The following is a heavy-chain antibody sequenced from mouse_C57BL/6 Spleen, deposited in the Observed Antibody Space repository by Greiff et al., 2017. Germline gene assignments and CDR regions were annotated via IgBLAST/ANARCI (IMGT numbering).Heavy chain of an antibody. CDR3: ASRLYYDCDERLAY. Sequence: QVQLQQPGAELVRPGSSVKLSCKASGYTFTSYWMDWVKQRPGQGLEWIGNIYPSDSETNYNQKFKDKATLTVDKSSSTAYMQLSSLTSEDSSVYYCASRLYYDCDERLAYWGQGTLVTVSA. CDR2: IYPSDSET. D-gene: IGHD2-4*01. CDR1: GYTFTSYW. J-gene: IGHJ3*01. V-gene: IGHV1-61*01.